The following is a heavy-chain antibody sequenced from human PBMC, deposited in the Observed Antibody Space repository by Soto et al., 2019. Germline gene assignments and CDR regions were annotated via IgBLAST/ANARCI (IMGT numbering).Heavy chain of an antibody. D-gene: IGHD3-3*01. V-gene: IGHV4-61*01. J-gene: IGHJ4*02. CDR1: GGSVSSGSYY. CDR2: IYYSGST. CDR3: ASDERITIFGVVIQSKFDY. Sequence: PSETLSLTCTVSGGSVSSGSYYWSWIRQPPGKGLEWIGYIYYSGSTNYNPSLKSRVTISVDTSKNQFSLKLSSVTAADTAVYYCASDERITIFGVVIQSKFDYWGQGTLVTVSS.